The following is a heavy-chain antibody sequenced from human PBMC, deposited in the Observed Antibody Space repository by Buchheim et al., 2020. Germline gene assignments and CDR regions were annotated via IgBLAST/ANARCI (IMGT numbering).Heavy chain of an antibody. Sequence: QVQLVESGGGVVQPGGSLRLSCAASGFTFSDWHMTWIRQVPGKGLEWLSSISSSGSSINYPDPVKGRFTISRDNARHSLLLQVNSVRAEDTAMYYCARDGASFGFLNWLGPWGQGTL. V-gene: IGHV3-11*01. CDR1: GFTFSDWH. CDR3: ARDGASFGFLNWLGP. D-gene: IGHD3-16*01. CDR2: ISSSGSSI. J-gene: IGHJ5*02.